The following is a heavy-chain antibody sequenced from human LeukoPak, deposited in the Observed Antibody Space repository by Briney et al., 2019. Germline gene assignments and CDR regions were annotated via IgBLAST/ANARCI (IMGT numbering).Heavy chain of an antibody. Sequence: GGSLRLSCAASGFTFSNYGMHWVRQAPGKGLEWVSSISDSGSKTYSADSVKGRFAISRDNSKNTLYLQMNSLRAEDTALYYCAKDRYGNNYGKFDYWGQGILVTVSS. CDR2: ISDSGSKT. J-gene: IGHJ4*02. CDR3: AKDRYGNNYGKFDY. D-gene: IGHD5-18*01. CDR1: GFTFSNYG. V-gene: IGHV3-23*01.